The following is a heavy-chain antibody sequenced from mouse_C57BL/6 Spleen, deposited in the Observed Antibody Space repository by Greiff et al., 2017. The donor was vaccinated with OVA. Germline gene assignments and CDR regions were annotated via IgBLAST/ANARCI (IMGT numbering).Heavy chain of an antibody. CDR2: IYPGSGST. V-gene: IGHV1-55*01. Sequence: QVQLQQPGAELVQPGASVKMSCKASGYTFTSYWITWVKQRPGQGLEWIGDIYPGSGSTNYNEKFKSKATLTVDTSSSTAYMKSSGLTSENSAVYYCAGEEAYYRNYGAMDYWGQGTSVTVSS. J-gene: IGHJ4*01. D-gene: IGHD2-5*01. CDR1: GYTFTSYW. CDR3: AGEEAYYRNYGAMDY.